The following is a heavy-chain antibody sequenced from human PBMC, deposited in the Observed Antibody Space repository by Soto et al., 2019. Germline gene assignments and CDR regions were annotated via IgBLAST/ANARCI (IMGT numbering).Heavy chain of an antibody. D-gene: IGHD3-22*01. V-gene: IGHV1-18*04. CDR1: GYTFTSYS. Sequence: ASVKVSCKASGYTFTSYSISWVRQAPGQGLEWMGWISPYNGNTNYAQTLQGRVSMTTDTSTSTAFMELRSLGSDDTAVYYCARGPTPDYDSSGYEQWGQGTLVTVSS. CDR2: ISPYNGNT. J-gene: IGHJ4*02. CDR3: ARGPTPDYDSSGYEQ.